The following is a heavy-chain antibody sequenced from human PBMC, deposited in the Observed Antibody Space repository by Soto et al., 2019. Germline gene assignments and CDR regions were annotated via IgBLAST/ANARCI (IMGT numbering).Heavy chain of an antibody. D-gene: IGHD1-26*01. V-gene: IGHV1-69*13. CDR3: ARVAYSGSYRATEYYFDY. CDR2: IIPIFGTA. CDR1: GGPLSSYS. J-gene: IGHJ4*02. Sequence: SVKVSCKASGGPLSSYSFNWVGQAPGQGVEWVGGIIPIFGTANYAQKFQGRVTITADESTSTAYMELSSLRSEDTAVYYCARVAYSGSYRATEYYFDYWGQGTLVTVSS.